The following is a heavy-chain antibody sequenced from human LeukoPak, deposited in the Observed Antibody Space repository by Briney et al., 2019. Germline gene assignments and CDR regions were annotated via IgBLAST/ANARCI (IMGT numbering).Heavy chain of an antibody. Sequence: GGSLRLSCAASGFTFSSYSMNWVRQAPGKGLEWVSSISSSSSYIYYADSVKGRFTISRDNAKNSLYLQMNSLRAEDTAVYYCARASSSELDYFDYWGQGTLVTVSS. CDR2: ISSSSSYI. D-gene: IGHD6-6*01. V-gene: IGHV3-21*01. CDR3: ARASSSELDYFDY. CDR1: GFTFSSYS. J-gene: IGHJ4*02.